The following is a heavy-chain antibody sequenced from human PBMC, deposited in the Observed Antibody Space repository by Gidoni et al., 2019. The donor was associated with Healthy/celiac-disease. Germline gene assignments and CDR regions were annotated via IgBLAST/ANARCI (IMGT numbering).Heavy chain of an antibody. J-gene: IGHJ4*02. CDR3: AKGPYSSGWYSDY. CDR1: GITFSSFA. D-gene: IGHD6-19*01. CDR2: ISGGGGST. Sequence: EVQLLESGGGLVQPGGSLRLSCAASGITFSSFAMSWVRQAPGKGLEWVSSISGGGGSTYYADSAKGRFTISRDNSKNTLYLQMNSLRAEDTAVYYCAKGPYSSGWYSDYWGQGTLVTVSS. V-gene: IGHV3-23*01.